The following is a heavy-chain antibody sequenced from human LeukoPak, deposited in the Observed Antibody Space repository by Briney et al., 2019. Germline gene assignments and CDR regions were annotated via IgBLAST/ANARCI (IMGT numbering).Heavy chain of an antibody. V-gene: IGHV4-4*07. J-gene: IGHJ3*02. Sequence: SETLSLTCTVSGGSISSYYWSWIRQPAGKGLEWIGRIYTSGSTYYNPSLKSRVTISVDKSKNQFSLKLSSVTAADTAVYYCARTNSGYESDAFDIWGQGTMVTVSS. CDR3: ARTNSGYESDAFDI. D-gene: IGHD5-12*01. CDR1: GGSISSYY. CDR2: IYTSGST.